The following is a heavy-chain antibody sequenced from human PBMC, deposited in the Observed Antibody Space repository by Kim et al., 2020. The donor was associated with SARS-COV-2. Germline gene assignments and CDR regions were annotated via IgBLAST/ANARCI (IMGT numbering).Heavy chain of an antibody. CDR3: ARGYSSGWYYAEYFQH. J-gene: IGHJ1*01. D-gene: IGHD6-19*01. V-gene: IGHV3-53*01. CDR2: IYSGGST. Sequence: GGSLRLSCAASGFTVSSNYMSWVRQAPGKGLEWVSVIYSGGSTYYADSVKGRFTISRDNSKNTLYLQMNSLRAEDTAVYYCARGYSSGWYYAEYFQHWGQGTLGTVSS. CDR1: GFTVSSNY.